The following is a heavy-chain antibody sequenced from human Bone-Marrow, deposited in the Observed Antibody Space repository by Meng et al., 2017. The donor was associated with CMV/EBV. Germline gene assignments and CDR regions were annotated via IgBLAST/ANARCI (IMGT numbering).Heavy chain of an antibody. CDR2: INSDGSST. V-gene: IGHV3-74*01. CDR1: GFTFSSSW. D-gene: IGHD1-26*01. Sequence: GESLKISCAASGFTFSSSWMHWVRQAPGKGLVWVSRINSDGSSTNYADSVKGRFTISRDNAKNTLFLQMNSLRAEDTAVYYCARVVGSGAYFDYWGQGILVTVSP. J-gene: IGHJ4*02. CDR3: ARVVGSGAYFDY.